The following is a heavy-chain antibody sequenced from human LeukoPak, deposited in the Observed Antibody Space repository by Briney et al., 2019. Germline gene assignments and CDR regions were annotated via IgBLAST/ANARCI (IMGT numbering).Heavy chain of an antibody. CDR3: ARGPKLRIVVVPENWFDP. J-gene: IGHJ5*02. D-gene: IGHD2-2*01. CDR2: ISSSSSYI. CDR1: GFTFSSYS. Sequence: GGSLRLSCAASGFTFSSYSMNWVRQAPGKGLEWVSSISSSSSYIYYADSVKGRFTISRDNAKNSLYLQMNSLRAEDTAVYYCARGPKLRIVVVPENWFDPWGQGTLVTVSS. V-gene: IGHV3-21*01.